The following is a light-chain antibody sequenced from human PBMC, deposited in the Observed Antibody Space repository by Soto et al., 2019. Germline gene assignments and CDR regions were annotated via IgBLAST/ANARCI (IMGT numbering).Light chain of an antibody. J-gene: IGKJ4*01. CDR2: DAS. V-gene: IGKV1-39*01. CDR1: QSISTY. Sequence: DIQMTQSPSSLSASVGDRVTITCRASQSISTYLSWFLHKPGKAPKLLIYDASTLQTGVPSRFSGSGSGTDFTLTISSLQPEDFATYFCQQSYSTPPVTFGGGTKVEIK. CDR3: QQSYSTPPVT.